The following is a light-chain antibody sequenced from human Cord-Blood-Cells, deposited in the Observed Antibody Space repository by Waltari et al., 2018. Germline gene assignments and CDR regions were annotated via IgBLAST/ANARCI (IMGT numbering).Light chain of an antibody. J-gene: IGLJ2*01. CDR2: LNSDGSH. V-gene: IGLV4-69*01. Sequence: HLVLTQSPSASASLGASVTLTSTLTSAPSSYAIPWPQKQPEKGPRYLMKLNSDGSHSKGDGIPDRFSGSSSGAERYLTISSLQSEDEADYYCQTWGTGIQVFGGGTKLTVL. CDR3: QTWGTGIQV. CDR1: SAPSSYA.